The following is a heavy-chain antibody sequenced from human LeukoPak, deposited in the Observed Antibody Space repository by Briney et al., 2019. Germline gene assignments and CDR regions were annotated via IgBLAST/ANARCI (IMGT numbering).Heavy chain of an antibody. J-gene: IGHJ6*03. CDR1: GFSFSTYA. D-gene: IGHD1-26*01. Sequence: PGGSLRLSCAASGFSFSTYAMSWVRQAPGKGLEWVSAISAGGATIYYADSVKGRFTVSRDNSKNTLYLHMNSLRVEDTAIYYCAKDSGGTYFYYYYYMDVWGKGTTVTVSS. CDR2: ISAGGATI. CDR3: AKDSGGTYFYYYYYMDV. V-gene: IGHV3-23*01.